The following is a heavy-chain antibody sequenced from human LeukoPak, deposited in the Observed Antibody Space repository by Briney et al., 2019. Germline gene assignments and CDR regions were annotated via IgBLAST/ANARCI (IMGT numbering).Heavy chain of an antibody. CDR1: GFAFSTYN. CDR3: TSYRAEYFQH. Sequence: AGSLTLSCAAYGFAFSTYNMNWVRQAPGKGLEWVSYISSSGSYIYYADSVKGRFTIYRDNAKTTLYLQMNSLRAEDTAVYYCTSYRAEYFQHCGQGTLVTVSS. J-gene: IGHJ1*01. V-gene: IGHV3-21*01. CDR2: ISSSGSYI.